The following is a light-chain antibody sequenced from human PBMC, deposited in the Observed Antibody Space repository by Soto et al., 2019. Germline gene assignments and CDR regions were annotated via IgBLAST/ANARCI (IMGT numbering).Light chain of an antibody. CDR1: YSNIGARYD. J-gene: IGLJ3*02. Sequence: QSVLTQPPSVSGAPGQRVTISCAGNYSNIGARYDVHWYQQLPGTAPKLVIYGNNNRPSGVPERFSGSKSGTSASLAITGLQAEDEADYFCQSFDSSLRGWVFGGGTKLTVL. CDR2: GNN. CDR3: QSFDSSLRGWV. V-gene: IGLV1-40*01.